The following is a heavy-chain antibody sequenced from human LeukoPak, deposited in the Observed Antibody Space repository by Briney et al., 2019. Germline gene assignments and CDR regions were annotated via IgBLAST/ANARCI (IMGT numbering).Heavy chain of an antibody. CDR2: ISAYNGNT. CDR1: GYTFTSYG. V-gene: IGHV1-18*01. J-gene: IGHJ6*02. Sequence: GASVKVSCKASGYTFTSYGISWVRQAPGQGLEWMGWISAYNGNTNYAQKLQGRVTMTTDTSTSTAYMELRSLRSDDTAVYYCARTADYGDYFSGPPAYYYYGMDVWGQGTTVTVSS. D-gene: IGHD4-17*01. CDR3: ARTADYGDYFSGPPAYYYYGMDV.